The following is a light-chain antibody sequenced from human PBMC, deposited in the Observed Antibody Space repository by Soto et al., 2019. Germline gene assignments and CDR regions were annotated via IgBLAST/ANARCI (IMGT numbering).Light chain of an antibody. J-gene: IGLJ1*01. CDR2: EVS. CDR1: SSEVGGDNY. CDR3: NSYPCRGTYYV. V-gene: IGLV2-14*01. Sequence: QSVLPQPASVSVSPVQSITISCTGTSSEVGGDNYVSWYQQHPVKAPKLMIYEVSHPPSGVANRFSGSKSGNTASLTISGLRTGDEAAYYRNSYPCRGTYYVFGTGTKVPVL.